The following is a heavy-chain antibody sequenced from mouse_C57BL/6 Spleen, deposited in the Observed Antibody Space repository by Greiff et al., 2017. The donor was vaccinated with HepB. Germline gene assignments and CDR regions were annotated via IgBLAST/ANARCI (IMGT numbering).Heavy chain of an antibody. CDR3: ARRFYYGSMDY. J-gene: IGHJ4*01. CDR2: ISSGSSTI. CDR1: GFTFSDYG. V-gene: IGHV5-17*01. D-gene: IGHD1-1*01. Sequence: EVQRVESGGGLVKPGGSLKLSCAASGFTFSDYGMHWVRQAPDKGLEWVAYISSGSSTIYYADTVKGRFTISRDNAKNTLFLQMTSLRSEDTAMYYCARRFYYGSMDYWGQGTSVTVSS.